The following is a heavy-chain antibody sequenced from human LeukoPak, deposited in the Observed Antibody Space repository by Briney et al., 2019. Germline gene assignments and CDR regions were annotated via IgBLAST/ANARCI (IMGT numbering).Heavy chain of an antibody. V-gene: IGHV3-48*01. CDR3: ARDYCTNGVCYHYYYYMDV. CDR2: ISSSSSTI. J-gene: IGHJ6*03. CDR1: GFTFSSYS. D-gene: IGHD2-8*01. Sequence: QPRGSLRLSCAASGFTFSSYSMNWVRQAPGKGLEWVSYISSSSSTIYYADSVKGRFTISRDNAKNSLYLQMNSLRAEDTAVYYCARDYCTNGVCYHYYYYMDVWGKGTTVSVSS.